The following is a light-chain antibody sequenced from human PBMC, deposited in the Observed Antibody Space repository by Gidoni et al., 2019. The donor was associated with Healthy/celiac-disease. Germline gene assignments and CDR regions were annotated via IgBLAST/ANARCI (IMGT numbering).Light chain of an antibody. CDR1: SSNIGSNY. V-gene: IGLV1-47*01. J-gene: IGLJ2*01. Sequence: QSVLTQPPSASGTPGQRVTISCSGSSSNIGSNYVYWYQQLPGVPDRFSGSKSGTSASLAISGLRSEDEADYYCAAWDDSLSGVVFGGGTKLTVL. CDR3: AAWDDSLSGVV.